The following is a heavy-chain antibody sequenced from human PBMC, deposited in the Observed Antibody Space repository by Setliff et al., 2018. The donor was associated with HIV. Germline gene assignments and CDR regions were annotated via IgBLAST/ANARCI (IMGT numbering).Heavy chain of an antibody. J-gene: IGHJ3*02. CDR3: ASKVHCTNGVCLDAFDI. CDR2: INPNSGGT. D-gene: IGHD2-8*01. CDR1: GYTFTDYY. V-gene: IGHV1-2*05. Sequence: ASVKVSCKASGYTFTDYYMHWVRQAPGQGLEWMGRINPNSGGTNYVQKFQGRVTMTRDRSISTAYMELSRLRSDDTGVYYCASKVHCTNGVCLDAFDIWGQGTTVPSPQ.